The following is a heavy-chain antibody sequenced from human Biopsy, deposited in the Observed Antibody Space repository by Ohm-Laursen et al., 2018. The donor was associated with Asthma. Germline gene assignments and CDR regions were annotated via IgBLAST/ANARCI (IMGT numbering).Heavy chain of an antibody. Sequence: SSLRLSCTASGFAVSRDYMFWVRQAPGKRLEWVGVISKDASTQDYADSVKGRFTMARDNSKNTLDLQMNSLREEDTAVYYCVRDGTDDAFDIWGQGTVVSVSS. CDR2: ISKDASTQ. V-gene: IGHV3-30*01. CDR1: GFAVSRDY. J-gene: IGHJ3*02. D-gene: IGHD1-1*01. CDR3: VRDGTDDAFDI.